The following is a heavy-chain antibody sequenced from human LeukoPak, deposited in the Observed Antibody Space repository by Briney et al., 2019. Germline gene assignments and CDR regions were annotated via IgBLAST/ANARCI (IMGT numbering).Heavy chain of an antibody. J-gene: IGHJ4*02. CDR3: APHSGGYYSQFDY. CDR1: EFSFSNYA. CDR2: ISGRDGST. V-gene: IGHV3-23*01. D-gene: IGHD3-22*01. Sequence: GGSLRLSCAASEFSFSNYAMNWVRQAPGKGLQWVSVISGRDGSTYYADSVKCRFTVSRDNSNNTLSLQMNSLRAEDTAVYYCAPHSGGYYSQFDYWGQGTLVTVSS.